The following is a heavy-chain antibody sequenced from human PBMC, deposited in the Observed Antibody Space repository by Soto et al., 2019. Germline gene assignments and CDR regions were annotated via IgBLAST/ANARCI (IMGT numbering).Heavy chain of an antibody. CDR1: GYTFTSYD. CDR2: MNPNSGNT. D-gene: IGHD3-22*01. V-gene: IGHV1-8*01. Sequence: GASVKVSCKASGYTFTSYDINWVRQATGQGLEWMGWMNPNSGNTGYAQKFQGRVTMTRSTSISTAYMELSSLRSEDTAVYYCARGGYYYDSSAYYRPFDYWGQGTLGTVSA. J-gene: IGHJ4*02. CDR3: ARGGYYYDSSAYYRPFDY.